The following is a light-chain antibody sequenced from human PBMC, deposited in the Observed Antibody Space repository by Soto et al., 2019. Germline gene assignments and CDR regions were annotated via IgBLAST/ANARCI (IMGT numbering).Light chain of an antibody. CDR1: QSITSY. J-gene: IGKJ3*01. CDR2: AAS. Sequence: DIQMTQSPSSLSASVGDRVTITCRASQSITSYLNWYQQTPGKAPKLLIYAASRLQSGVPSRFSGSGSGTDFTLTISSLQPEDFATYDCQQSYSTPFTFGPGTKVDFK. V-gene: IGKV1-39*01. CDR3: QQSYSTPFT.